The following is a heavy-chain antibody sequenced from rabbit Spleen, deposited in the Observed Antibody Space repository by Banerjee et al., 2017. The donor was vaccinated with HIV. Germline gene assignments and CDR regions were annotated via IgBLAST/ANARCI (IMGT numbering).Heavy chain of an antibody. CDR3: ARDTGTSFSTYGMDL. Sequence: QEQLKETGGGLVQPGGSLTLSCKASGFDFSSHRVSWVRQAPGKGLEWIGYIEPIFGNTYYANWVNGRFTISSHNAQNTLYLQLSSLTAADTATYFCARDTGTSFSTYGMDLWGQGTLVTVS. CDR1: GFDFSSHR. V-gene: IGHV1S47*01. CDR2: IEPIFGNT. J-gene: IGHJ6*01. D-gene: IGHD8-1*01.